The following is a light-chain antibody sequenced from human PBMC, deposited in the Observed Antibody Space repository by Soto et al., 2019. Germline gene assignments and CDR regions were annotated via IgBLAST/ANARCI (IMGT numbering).Light chain of an antibody. Sequence: QSALTQPRSVSGSPGKSVTISCTGTSSDVGDYNYVSWYQQYPGKAPKLVIYDVSKRPSGVPDRFSGSKSGNTASLTISGLQAEDEDDYYCCSFAGSYTFWVFGGGTKLTVL. CDR2: DVS. V-gene: IGLV2-11*01. CDR1: SSDVGDYNY. CDR3: CSFAGSYTFWV. J-gene: IGLJ3*02.